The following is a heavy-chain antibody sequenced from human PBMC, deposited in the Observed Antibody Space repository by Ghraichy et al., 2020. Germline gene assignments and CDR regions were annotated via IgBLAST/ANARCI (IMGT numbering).Heavy chain of an antibody. V-gene: IGHV3-7*03. CDR1: GFTFSTYW. CDR2: INPDGRDK. D-gene: IGHD3-10*01. CDR3: ARDGGASGSGDDS. J-gene: IGHJ4*02. Sequence: GGSLRLSCAASGFTFSTYWMTWVRQAPGKGLEWVANINPDGRDKYYVDSVKGRFTISRDNAKSSLYLQMNSLRVDDTAVYYCARDGGASGSGDDSWGQGTLVTVSS.